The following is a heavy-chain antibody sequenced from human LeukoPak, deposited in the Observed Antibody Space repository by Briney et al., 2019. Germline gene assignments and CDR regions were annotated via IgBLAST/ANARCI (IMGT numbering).Heavy chain of an antibody. J-gene: IGHJ5*02. V-gene: IGHV4-61*02. CDR3: ARDRVGYCSSTSCLNWFDP. Sequence: SETLSLTCTVSGGSIGSGSYYWSWIRQPAGKGLEWIGRIYTSGSTNYNPSLKSRVTISVDTSKNQFSLKLSSVTAADTAVYYCARDRVGYCSSTSCLNWFDPWGQGTLVTVSS. CDR1: GGSIGSGSYY. D-gene: IGHD2-2*01. CDR2: IYTSGST.